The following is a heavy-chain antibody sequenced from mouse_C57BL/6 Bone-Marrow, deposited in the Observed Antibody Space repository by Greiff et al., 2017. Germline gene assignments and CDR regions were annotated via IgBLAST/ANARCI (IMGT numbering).Heavy chain of an antibody. CDR2: IFPGSGST. CDR1: GYTFTDYY. V-gene: IGHV1-75*01. D-gene: IGHD2-3*01. CDR3: ARWRWLLPHYYAMDY. J-gene: IGHJ4*01. Sequence: VQLQESGPELVKPGASVKISCKASGYTFTDYYINWVKQRPGQGLEWIGWIFPGSGSTYYNEKFKGKATLTVDKSSRTAYMLLSSLTSEDSAVXFCARWRWLLPHYYAMDYWGQGTSVTVSS.